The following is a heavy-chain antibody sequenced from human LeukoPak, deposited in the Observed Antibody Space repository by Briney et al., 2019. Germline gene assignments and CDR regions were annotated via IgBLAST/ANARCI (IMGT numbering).Heavy chain of an antibody. CDR1: GFTFSSYA. V-gene: IGHV3-30*04. CDR3: ARAKLYYYGSGPMDV. D-gene: IGHD3-10*01. Sequence: GRSLRLSCAASGFTFSSYAMHWVRQAPGKGLEGVAVISYDGSNKYYADSVKGRFTISRDNSKNTLYLQMNSLRAEDTAVYYCARAKLYYYGSGPMDVWGKGTTVTVSS. CDR2: ISYDGSNK. J-gene: IGHJ6*04.